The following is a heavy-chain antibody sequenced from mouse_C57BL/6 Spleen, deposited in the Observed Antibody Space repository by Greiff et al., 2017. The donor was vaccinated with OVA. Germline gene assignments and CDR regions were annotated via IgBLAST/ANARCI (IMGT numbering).Heavy chain of an antibody. Sequence: QVQLQQSGPELVKPGASVKLSCKASGYTFTSYDINWVKQRHGQGLEWIGWIYPRDGSTKYNEKFQGKATLTVDTSSSTAYMELHSLSSVDSAVYFCARGCSYYSTPYFDYWGQGTTLTVSS. V-gene: IGHV1-85*01. D-gene: IGHD2-5*01. J-gene: IGHJ2*01. CDR1: GYTFTSYD. CDR3: ARGCSYYSTPYFDY. CDR2: IYPRDGST.